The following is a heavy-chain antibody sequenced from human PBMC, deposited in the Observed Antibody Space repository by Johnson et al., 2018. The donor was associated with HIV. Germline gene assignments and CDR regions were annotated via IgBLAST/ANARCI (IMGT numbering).Heavy chain of an antibody. CDR1: GFTFSSYD. V-gene: IGHV3-13*01. CDR2: IGTAGDT. Sequence: VQLVESGGGLVQPGGSLRLSCAASGFTFSSYDMHWVRQGTGKGLEWVSAIGTAGDTYYPGSVKGRFTISRENAKNSLYLQMNSLIAGDTAMYYCARANWPGSAFDIWGQGTMVIVSS. J-gene: IGHJ3*02. D-gene: IGHD1-1*01. CDR3: ARANWPGSAFDI.